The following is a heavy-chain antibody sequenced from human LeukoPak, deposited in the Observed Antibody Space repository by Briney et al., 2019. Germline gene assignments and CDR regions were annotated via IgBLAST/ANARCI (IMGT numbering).Heavy chain of an antibody. J-gene: IGHJ5*02. CDR2: INTSGST. V-gene: IGHV4-4*07. Sequence: SETLSLSCTVSGGSISSYYWSWIRQAAGKGLEWIGRINTSGSTNYNPSLRSRVTMSVDTSKNQFSLRLSSVTAADTAVYYCAREGVRYGDYEIDWFDPWGQGTLVTVSS. D-gene: IGHD4-17*01. CDR1: GGSISSYY. CDR3: AREGVRYGDYEIDWFDP.